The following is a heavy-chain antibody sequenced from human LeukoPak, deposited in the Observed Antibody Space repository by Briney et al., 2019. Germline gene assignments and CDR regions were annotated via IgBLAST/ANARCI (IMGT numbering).Heavy chain of an antibody. Sequence: PSETLSLTCTVSGGSISSSSYYWGWIRQPPGKGLEWIGSIHPSGMLYNNPPLESRVTISIDTSKNQFSLNLNSVTAADTAVYFCSRGLDSRKLGYWGQGTLVTVSS. CDR2: IHPSGML. CDR3: SRGLDSRKLGY. J-gene: IGHJ4*02. CDR1: GGSISSSSYY. D-gene: IGHD3-22*01. V-gene: IGHV4-39*07.